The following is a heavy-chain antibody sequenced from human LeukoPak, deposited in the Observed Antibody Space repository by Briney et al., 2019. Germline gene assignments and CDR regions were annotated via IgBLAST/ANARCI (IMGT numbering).Heavy chain of an antibody. CDR1: RFTFSTYA. CDR2: ISGSGGST. J-gene: IGHJ4*02. D-gene: IGHD3-3*01. V-gene: IGHV3-23*01. CDR3: VRDVLRFLEWLSRGAFDY. Sequence: GGSLRLSCAASRFTFSTYAMSWVRQAPGKGLEWVSAISGSGGSTYYADSVKGRFTISRDNSKNTLYLQMNSLRAEDKAVYYCVRDVLRFLEWLSRGAFDYWGQGTLVTVSS.